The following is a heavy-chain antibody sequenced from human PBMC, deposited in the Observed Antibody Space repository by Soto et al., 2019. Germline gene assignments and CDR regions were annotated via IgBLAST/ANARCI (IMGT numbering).Heavy chain of an antibody. D-gene: IGHD2-2*01. J-gene: IGHJ4*02. CDR3: ARGGCSSTSCSKHYFDY. CDR2: IIPIFGTA. V-gene: IGHV1-69*01. CDR1: GGTFSSYA. Sequence: QVPLVQSGAEVKKPGSSVKVSCKASGGTFSSYAISWVRQAPGQGLEWMGGIIPIFGTANYAQKFQGRVTITADESTSTAYMELSSLRSEDTAVYYCARGGCSSTSCSKHYFDYWGQGTLVTVSS.